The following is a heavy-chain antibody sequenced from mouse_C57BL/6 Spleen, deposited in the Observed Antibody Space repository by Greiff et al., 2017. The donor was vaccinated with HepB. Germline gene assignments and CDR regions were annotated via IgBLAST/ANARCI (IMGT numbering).Heavy chain of an antibody. CDR1: GYSITSDY. Sequence: EVKVVESGPGLAKPSQTLSLTCSVTGYSITSDYWNWIRKFPGNKLEYMGYISYSGSTYYNPSLKSRISITRDTSKNQYYLQLNSVTTEDTATYYCARIYYYGPSYWYFDVWGTGTTVTVSS. V-gene: IGHV3-8*01. J-gene: IGHJ1*03. D-gene: IGHD1-1*01. CDR3: ARIYYYGPSYWYFDV. CDR2: ISYSGST.